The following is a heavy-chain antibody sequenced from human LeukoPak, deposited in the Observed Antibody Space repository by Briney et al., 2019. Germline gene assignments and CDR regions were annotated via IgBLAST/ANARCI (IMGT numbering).Heavy chain of an antibody. D-gene: IGHD3-10*01. J-gene: IGHJ4*02. V-gene: IGHV1-2*02. CDR1: GYTFTGYY. CDR3: ARVCITMVRGVIPILDY. Sequence: ASVKVSCKASGYTFTGYYMHWVRQAPGQGLEWMGWINPNSGGTNYAQKFQGRVTMTRDTSISTAYMELSRLRSDDTAVYYCARVCITMVRGVIPILDYWGQGTLVTVSS. CDR2: INPNSGGT.